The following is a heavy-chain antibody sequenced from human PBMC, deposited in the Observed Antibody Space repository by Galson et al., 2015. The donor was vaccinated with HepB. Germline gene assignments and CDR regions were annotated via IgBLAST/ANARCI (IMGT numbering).Heavy chain of an antibody. D-gene: IGHD3-22*01. J-gene: IGHJ4*02. CDR3: AKNSRANSSGYSYQDY. Sequence: SLRLSCAASGFSFSTYGMHWVRQAPGKGLEWVAFIRFDGTNKYYADSVKGRFTISRDNSKNTLYLQMNSLRPEDTAVFYCAKNSRANSSGYSYQDYWGQGTLVTVSS. CDR2: IRFDGTNK. V-gene: IGHV3-30*02. CDR1: GFSFSTYG.